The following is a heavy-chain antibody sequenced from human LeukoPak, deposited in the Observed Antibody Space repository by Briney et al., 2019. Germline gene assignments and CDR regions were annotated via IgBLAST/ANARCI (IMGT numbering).Heavy chain of an antibody. CDR3: TRDRFYVWFDP. J-gene: IGHJ5*02. V-gene: IGHV3-49*04. CDR2: IRSKAYGGTI. D-gene: IGHD3-16*01. CDR1: GFTFGDYA. Sequence: PGGTLRLSCTASGFTFGDYAMTWVRQAPGKGVERGGFIRSKAYGGTIEYAASVKGRFTISRDDSKTIAYLQMNSLKTEDTAVYYCTRDRFYVWFDPWGQGTLVTVSS.